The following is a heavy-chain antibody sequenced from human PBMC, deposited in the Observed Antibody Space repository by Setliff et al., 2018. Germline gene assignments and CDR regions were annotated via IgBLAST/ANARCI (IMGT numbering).Heavy chain of an antibody. CDR1: GGTFRTDG. Sequence: SVKVSCKASGGTFRTDGFNWVRQAPGQGLEWMGGIIPLFGTTKYAQKFQDRITMTADESATTAYMELTSLRSEDTAVYYCARALGGISAAGNNWLDSWGQGTLVTVSS. J-gene: IGHJ5*01. CDR3: ARALGGISAAGNNWLDS. V-gene: IGHV1-69*13. D-gene: IGHD6-13*01. CDR2: IIPLFGTT.